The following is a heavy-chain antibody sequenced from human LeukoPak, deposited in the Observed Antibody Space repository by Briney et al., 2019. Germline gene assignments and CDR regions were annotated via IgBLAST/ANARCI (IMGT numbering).Heavy chain of an antibody. J-gene: IGHJ4*02. V-gene: IGHV3-43D*03. CDR1: GFTFDDYA. Sequence: GGSLRLSCAASGFTFDDYAMHWVRQAPGKGLEWVSLISWNGGNTYYADSVKGRFSISRDNSKNSLYLQMSSLRTEDTAVFYCARGESVSRQAYYDSSGFDYWGQGTLVTVSS. CDR2: ISWNGGNT. CDR3: ARGESVSRQAYYDSSGFDY. D-gene: IGHD3-22*01.